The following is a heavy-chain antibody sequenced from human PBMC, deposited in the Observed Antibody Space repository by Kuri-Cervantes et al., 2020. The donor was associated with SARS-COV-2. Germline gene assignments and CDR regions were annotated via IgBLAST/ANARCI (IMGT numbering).Heavy chain of an antibody. CDR3: ARVGFGDYEIDY. Sequence: ASVKVSCKASGYTFTGYYMHWVRQAPGQGLEWMGRINPNSGGTNYAQKFQGRVTMTRDTSINTAYMELSRLRSDDTAVYYCARVGFGDYEIDYWGQGTLVTVSS. D-gene: IGHD4-17*01. CDR1: GYTFTGYY. CDR2: INPNSGGT. V-gene: IGHV1-2*06. J-gene: IGHJ4*02.